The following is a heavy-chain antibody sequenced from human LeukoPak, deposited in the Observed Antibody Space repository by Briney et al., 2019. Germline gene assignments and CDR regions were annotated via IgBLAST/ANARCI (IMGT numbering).Heavy chain of an antibody. CDR1: GVSVSSDY. Sequence: PSETLSLTCTVSGVSVSSDYWSWIRQPAGKGLEWIGRMYTSGSTSYNPSLKSRVTMSVDTSKNQFSLKLRSVTAADTAVYYCARDHEGAYYYDSSGSLALDYWGQGTLVTVSS. CDR3: ARDHEGAYYYDSSGSLALDY. V-gene: IGHV4-4*07. D-gene: IGHD3-22*01. CDR2: MYTSGST. J-gene: IGHJ4*02.